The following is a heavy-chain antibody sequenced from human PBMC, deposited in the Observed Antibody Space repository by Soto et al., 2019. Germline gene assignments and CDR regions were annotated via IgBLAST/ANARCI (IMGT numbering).Heavy chain of an antibody. Sequence: PGGSLRLSCVVSGTTSSSYAMGWVRQAPGRGLEWVSGISGNGGSSYYAGAVKGRFTISRDNSKNTLYLQMNSLTVDDTAVYYCAKRLLAVVVVGAYDLWGQGTMVTVSS. J-gene: IGHJ3*01. CDR1: GTTSSSYA. CDR2: ISGNGGSS. CDR3: AKRLLAVVVVGAYDL. V-gene: IGHV3-23*01. D-gene: IGHD2-2*01.